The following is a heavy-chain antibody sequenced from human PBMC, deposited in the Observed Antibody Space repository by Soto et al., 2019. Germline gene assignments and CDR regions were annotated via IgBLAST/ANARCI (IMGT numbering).Heavy chain of an antibody. D-gene: IGHD1-26*01. CDR1: DGSIISYY. Sequence: ASVLLSHACRVADGSIISYYWTWVSTFPGRGLEWIGEIAHDGHTNYNPSLSGRVTMSVDLSNSQFSLNVASVNAADTAVYFCAGGRDYDYWGQGTRVNVS. CDR3: AGGRDYDY. J-gene: IGHJ4*02. V-gene: IGHV4-34*10. CDR2: IAHDGHT.